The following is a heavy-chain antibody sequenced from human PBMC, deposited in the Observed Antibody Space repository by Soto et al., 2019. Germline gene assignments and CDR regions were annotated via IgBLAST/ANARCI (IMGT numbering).Heavy chain of an antibody. V-gene: IGHV3-23*01. Sequence: EVQLLESGGGLVQGGESLRLSCPASGFTFSNYPMSWVRQGPGKGLEWVSSISASGGYTYYADSVRGRFTISRHNSKNTLYLQMHILIAEATAVYYCAKNNLFGSGTQDYWFPGTLVTVSS. J-gene: IGHJ4*02. CDR3: AKNNLFGSGTQDY. D-gene: IGHD3-10*01. CDR2: ISASGGYT. CDR1: GFTFSNYP.